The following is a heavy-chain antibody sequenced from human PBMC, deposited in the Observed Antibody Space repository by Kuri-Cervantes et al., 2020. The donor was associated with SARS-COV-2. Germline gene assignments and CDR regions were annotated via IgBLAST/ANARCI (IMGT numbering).Heavy chain of an antibody. CDR1: GFTFSSYS. J-gene: IGHJ4*02. V-gene: IGHV3-21*04. Sequence: GGSLRLSCAASGFTFSSYSMNWVRQAPGKGLEWVSSISSSSSYIYYADSVKGRFTISRDNAKNSLYLQMNSLRSEDTAVYYCARGPGIAVAHLYWGQGTLVTVSS. D-gene: IGHD6-19*01. CDR2: ISSSSSYI. CDR3: ARGPGIAVAHLY.